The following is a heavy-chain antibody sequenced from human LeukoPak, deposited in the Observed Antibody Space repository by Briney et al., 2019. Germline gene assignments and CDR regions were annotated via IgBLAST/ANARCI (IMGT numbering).Heavy chain of an antibody. V-gene: IGHV3-21*01. CDR2: ISSSSSYI. J-gene: IGHJ4*02. CDR1: GFTFSSYS. D-gene: IGHD6-19*01. CDR3: ARGNGYSSGWYGGDLYYFDY. Sequence: GGSLRLSCAASGFTFSSYSMNWVRQAPGKGLEWVSSISSSSSYIYYADSVKGRFTISRDNAKNSLYLQMNSLRAEDTAVYYCARGNGYSSGWYGGDLYYFDYWGQGTLVTVSS.